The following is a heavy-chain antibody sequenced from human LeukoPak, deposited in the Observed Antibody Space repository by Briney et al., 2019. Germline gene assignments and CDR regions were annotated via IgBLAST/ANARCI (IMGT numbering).Heavy chain of an antibody. CDR1: GFTFSSYG. Sequence: GRSLRLSCAASGFTFSSYGMHWVRQAPGKGLEWVAVISYDGSNKYYADSVKGRFTISRDNSKNTLYLQMNSLRAEDTAVYYCARLRAVIRDDAFDIWGQGTMVTVSS. V-gene: IGHV3-30*03. J-gene: IGHJ3*02. CDR2: ISYDGSNK. D-gene: IGHD2/OR15-2a*01. CDR3: ARLRAVIRDDAFDI.